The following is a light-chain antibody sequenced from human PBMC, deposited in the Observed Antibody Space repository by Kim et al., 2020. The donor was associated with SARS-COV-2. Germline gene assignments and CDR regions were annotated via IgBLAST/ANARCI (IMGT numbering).Light chain of an antibody. Sequence: EIVMTQSPATLSVSPGERATLSCRASQSVSSNLAWYQQKPGQAPGLLINGASTRATGIPARFSGSGSGTEFTLTISSLQSEDFAVYYCQQYNNWPRTFGQGTKVDIK. CDR2: GAS. CDR3: QQYNNWPRT. CDR1: QSVSSN. J-gene: IGKJ1*01. V-gene: IGKV3-15*01.